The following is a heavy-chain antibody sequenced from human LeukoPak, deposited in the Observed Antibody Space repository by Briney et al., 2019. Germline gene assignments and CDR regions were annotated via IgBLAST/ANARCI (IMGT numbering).Heavy chain of an antibody. CDR3: AKDGLSYDSSEQDYYFDF. CDR1: GFTFSAYA. CDR2: IIWSGGAA. Sequence: GGSLRLSCVASGFTFSAYAMSWVRQAPGKGLEWVSSIIWSGGAAYYADSVKGRFAISRDNSRNTLYLQMNSLRAEDTALYYCAKDGLSYDSSEQDYYFDFWGQGTLVAVSS. D-gene: IGHD3-22*01. J-gene: IGHJ4*02. V-gene: IGHV3-23*01.